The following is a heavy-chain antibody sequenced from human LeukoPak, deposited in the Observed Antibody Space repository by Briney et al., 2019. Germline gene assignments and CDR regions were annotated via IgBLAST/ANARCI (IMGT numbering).Heavy chain of an antibody. D-gene: IGHD3-22*01. CDR3: ARVVQSTDSSGFYLPEYFQH. CDR2: IYHSGST. V-gene: IGHV4-38-2*02. Sequence: SETLSLTCTVSGGSISSYHWGWIRQPPGKGLEWIGSIYHSGSTYYNPSLKSRVTISVDTSKNQFSLKPRSVTAADTAVYYCARVVQSTDSSGFYLPEYFQHWGQGTLVTVSS. CDR1: GGSISSYH. J-gene: IGHJ1*01.